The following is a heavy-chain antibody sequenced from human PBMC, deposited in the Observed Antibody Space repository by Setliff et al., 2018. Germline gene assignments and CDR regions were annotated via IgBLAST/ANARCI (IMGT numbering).Heavy chain of an antibody. CDR2: ISTYTGKT. CDR3: ARFGGSCSSSSCYASDL. D-gene: IGHD2-2*01. CDR1: GYIFTTYG. Sequence: GASVKVSCKAPGYIFTTYGFNWVRQAPGQGLEWMGMISTYTGKTTYAQKFQGRVTMTTDTSTGTGYMELRSLRSDDTAVYFCARFGGSCSSSSCYASDLWGQGTRVTVSS. V-gene: IGHV1-18*01. J-gene: IGHJ3*01.